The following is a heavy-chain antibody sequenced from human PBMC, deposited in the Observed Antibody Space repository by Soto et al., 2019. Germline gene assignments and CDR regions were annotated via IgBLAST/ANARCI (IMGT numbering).Heavy chain of an antibody. CDR1: GYSFTSYW. V-gene: IGHV5-10-1*01. J-gene: IGHJ6*02. CDR2: IDPSDSYT. Sequence: GESLKISCKGSGYSFTSYWISWVRQMPGKGLEWMGRIDPSDSYTNYSPSFQGHVNISADKSISTAYLQWSSLKASDTAMYYCARYCSGGSCYYYYGMDVWGQGTTVTVSS. D-gene: IGHD2-15*01. CDR3: ARYCSGGSCYYYYGMDV.